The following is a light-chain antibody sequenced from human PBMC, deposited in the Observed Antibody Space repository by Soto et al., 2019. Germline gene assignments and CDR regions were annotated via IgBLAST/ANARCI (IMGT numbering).Light chain of an antibody. Sequence: GDRVTITCRASQSISTWLAWYQLKPGKAPKLLIYDASSLESGVPSRFSGSESGTEFTLTIRSLQPDDFATYYCQQYNTNSRTFGQGTKVEIK. CDR1: QSISTW. J-gene: IGKJ1*01. CDR2: DAS. CDR3: QQYNTNSRT. V-gene: IGKV1-5*01.